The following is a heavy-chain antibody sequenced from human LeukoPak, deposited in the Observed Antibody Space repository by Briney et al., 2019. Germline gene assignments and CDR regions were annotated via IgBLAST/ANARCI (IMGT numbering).Heavy chain of an antibody. CDR2: ISYDGSNK. V-gene: IGHV3-30*12. Sequence: PGGSLRLSCAASGITFSSYGMHWVRQAPGRGLEWVAVISYDGSNKYYADSVKGRFTISRDNSKNTLYLQMNSLRAEDTAVYYCAKVERFLECPPGPHWGQGTLVTVSS. CDR1: GITFSSYG. CDR3: AKVERFLECPPGPH. J-gene: IGHJ4*02. D-gene: IGHD3-3*01.